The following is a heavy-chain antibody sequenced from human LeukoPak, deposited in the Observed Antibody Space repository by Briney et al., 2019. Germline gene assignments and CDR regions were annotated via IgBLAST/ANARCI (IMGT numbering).Heavy chain of an antibody. CDR1: GFPFSSYW. D-gene: IGHD4/OR15-4a*01. J-gene: IGHJ4*02. Sequence: GGSLRLSCAASGFPFSSYWMPRVRQAPGEGLLWVSRIKSEGSSTSYADSGKGRFTISRDNAKNTLYLQMRNLRKEDWAAYYCARAMVPLFENWGQETLVTVSS. CDR2: IKSEGSST. V-gene: IGHV3-74*01. CDR3: ARAMVPLFEN.